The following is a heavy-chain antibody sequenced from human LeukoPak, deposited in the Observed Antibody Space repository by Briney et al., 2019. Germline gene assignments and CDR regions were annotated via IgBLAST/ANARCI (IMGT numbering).Heavy chain of an antibody. D-gene: IGHD3-3*01. Sequence: ASVKVSCKASGGTFSSYAISWVRQAPGQGLEWMGGIIPIFGTANYAQKFQGRVTITADESTSTAYMELSSLRSEDTAAYYCARGGGDFWSGYYTDYYYGMDVWGQGTTVTVSS. CDR1: GGTFSSYA. CDR3: ARGGGDFWSGYYTDYYYGMDV. J-gene: IGHJ6*02. CDR2: IIPIFGTA. V-gene: IGHV1-69*13.